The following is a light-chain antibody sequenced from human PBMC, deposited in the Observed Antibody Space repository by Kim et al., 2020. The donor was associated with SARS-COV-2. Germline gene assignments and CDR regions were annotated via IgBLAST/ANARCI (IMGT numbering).Light chain of an antibody. CDR2: GAS. J-gene: IGKJ2*03. Sequence: LSPGDRATLSCRASQSVSTAYLAWYQQKPGQAPRLLIYGASSRATGIPDRFSGSGSGTDFTLTITTLEPEDFAVYYCHQYGYSPNSFGQGTKLEIK. V-gene: IGKV3-20*01. CDR3: HQYGYSPNS. CDR1: QSVSTAY.